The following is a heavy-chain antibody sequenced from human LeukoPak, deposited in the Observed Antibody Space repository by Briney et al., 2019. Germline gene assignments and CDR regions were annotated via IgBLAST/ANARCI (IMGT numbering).Heavy chain of an antibody. V-gene: IGHV1-8*01. J-gene: IGHJ4*02. Sequence: ALVKVSCKASGYTFTSYDINWVRQATGQGLEWMGWMNPNSGNTGYAQKFQGRVTMTRNTSISTAYMELSSLRSEDTAVYYCARALFDYVWGSYRYTDWGQGTLVTVSS. CDR1: GYTFTSYD. CDR3: ARALFDYVWGSYRYTD. D-gene: IGHD3-16*02. CDR2: MNPNSGNT.